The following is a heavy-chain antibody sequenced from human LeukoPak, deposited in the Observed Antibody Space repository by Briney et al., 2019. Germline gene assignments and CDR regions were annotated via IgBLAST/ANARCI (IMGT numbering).Heavy chain of an antibody. D-gene: IGHD6-13*01. CDR1: GYTFTDYF. CDR2: MNPNSGNT. V-gene: IGHV1-8*02. Sequence: ASVKVSCKTSGYTFTDYFIHWVRQAPGQGLEWMGWMNPNSGNTGYAQKFQGRVTMTRNTSISTAYMELSSLRSEDTAVYYCARRSLRYSSSWYRRNYYYYMDVWGKGTTVTISS. CDR3: ARRSLRYSSSWYRRNYYYYMDV. J-gene: IGHJ6*03.